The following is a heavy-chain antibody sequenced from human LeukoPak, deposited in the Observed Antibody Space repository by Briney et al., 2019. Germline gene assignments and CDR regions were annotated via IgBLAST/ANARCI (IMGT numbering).Heavy chain of an antibody. CDR3: ARGRGWVVRGVIITGFDY. D-gene: IGHD3-10*01. Sequence: PSETLSLTCTVSGGSISSYYWSWIRQPPGKGLEWIGYIYYSGSTNYNPSLKSRVTISVDTSKNQFSLKLGSVTAADTAVYYCARGRGWVVRGVIITGFDYWGQGTLVTVSS. V-gene: IGHV4-59*08. CDR2: IYYSGST. J-gene: IGHJ4*02. CDR1: GGSISSYY.